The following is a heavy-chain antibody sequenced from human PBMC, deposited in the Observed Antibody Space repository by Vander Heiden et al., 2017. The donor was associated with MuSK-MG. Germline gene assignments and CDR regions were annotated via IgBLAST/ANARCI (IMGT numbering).Heavy chain of an antibody. V-gene: IGHV3-49*03. D-gene: IGHD3-9*01. J-gene: IGHJ4*02. CDR3: TRDGGSYYDILTGYDY. CDR2: IRSKAYGGTT. Sequence: EVQLVESGGGLVQPGRSRRLSCTASGFTFGDYALSWFRQAPGKGLEWVVFIRSKAYGGTTEYAASVKGRFTISRDDSKSIAYLQMNSLKTEDTAVYYCTRDGGSYYDILTGYDYWGQGPLVTVSS. CDR1: GFTFGDYA.